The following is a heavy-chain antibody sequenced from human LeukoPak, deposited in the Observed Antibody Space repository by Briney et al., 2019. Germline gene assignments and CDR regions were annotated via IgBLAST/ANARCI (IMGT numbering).Heavy chain of an antibody. CDR3: ARDTANYGGFDY. CDR1: GGTFSSYA. V-gene: IGHV1-69*04. CDR2: IIPILGIA. Sequence: SVKVSCTASGGTFSSYAISWVRQAPGQGLEWMGRIIPILGIANYAQKFQGRVTITADKSTSTAYMELSSLRSEDTAVYYCARDTANYGGFDYWGQGTLVTVSS. J-gene: IGHJ4*02. D-gene: IGHD4-23*01.